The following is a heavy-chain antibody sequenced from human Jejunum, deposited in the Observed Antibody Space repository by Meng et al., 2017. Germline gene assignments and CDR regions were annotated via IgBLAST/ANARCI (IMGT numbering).Heavy chain of an antibody. V-gene: IGHV4-59*01. J-gene: IGHJ5*02. D-gene: IGHD3-22*01. CDR3: ARGDDRSGYGDA. CDR1: GGSISANY. Sequence: SETLSLTCAVSGGSISANYWSWSRQPPGKGLGWIGFIHYTGTTNYNPSLNSRVTISVDPSKNQFSLRLTSVTAADTAVYYCARGDDRSGYGDAWGQGTLVTVSS. CDR2: IHYTGTT.